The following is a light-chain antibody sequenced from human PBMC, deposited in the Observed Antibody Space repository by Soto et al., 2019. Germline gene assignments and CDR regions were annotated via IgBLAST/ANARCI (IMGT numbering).Light chain of an antibody. Sequence: DIQMTQSPSSVSASVGDRVTITCRASQGISRGLAWYQQKPGQAPKLLIYDTSTLQSGVPSRFSGSGSGTDFIFTISSLQPEDFATYFCQQANSFPYTFSQGTKLEIK. CDR3: QQANSFPYT. CDR1: QGISRG. V-gene: IGKV1-12*01. CDR2: DTS. J-gene: IGKJ2*01.